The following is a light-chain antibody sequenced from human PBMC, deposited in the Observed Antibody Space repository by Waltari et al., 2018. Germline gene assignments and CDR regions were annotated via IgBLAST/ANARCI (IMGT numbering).Light chain of an antibody. Sequence: QLVLTQPPSASASLGASVKLTCTLSSGHSDYAIAWHQQQPGKGRRYLMRVNSDGSHKKGDGIPYRVSGSSAGADRFLTISSLQAEDEADYFCQTWGVGIEVFGGGTKLTGL. V-gene: IGLV4-69*01. CDR1: SGHSDYA. J-gene: IGLJ3*02. CDR2: VNSDGSH. CDR3: QTWGVGIEV.